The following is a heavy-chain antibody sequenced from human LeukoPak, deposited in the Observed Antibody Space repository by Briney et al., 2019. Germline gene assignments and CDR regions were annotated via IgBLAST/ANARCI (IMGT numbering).Heavy chain of an antibody. Sequence: SGGSLRLSCAASGFTVSSNYMSWVRQAPGKGLEWVSVIYSGGSTYYADSVKGRFTISRDNSKSTLYLQMNSLRAEDTAVYYCAKSLQLLLIDYWGQGTLVTVSS. J-gene: IGHJ4*02. D-gene: IGHD2-2*01. V-gene: IGHV3-66*02. CDR2: IYSGGST. CDR3: AKSLQLLLIDY. CDR1: GFTVSSNY.